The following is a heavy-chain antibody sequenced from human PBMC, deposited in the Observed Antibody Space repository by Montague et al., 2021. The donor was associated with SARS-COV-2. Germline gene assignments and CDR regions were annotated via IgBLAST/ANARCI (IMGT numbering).Heavy chain of an antibody. V-gene: IGHV4-61*01. Sequence: SETLSLTCIVSGCSVSSGSYYWSWIRQPPGKGLEWVGYIYYSGSTXYNPSLKSRVTISVDTSKDQFSLKLSSVTAADTAVYYCARDPWRITIFGVVTRYGMDVWGQGTTVTVSS. J-gene: IGHJ6*02. CDR1: GCSVSSGSYY. D-gene: IGHD3-3*01. CDR2: IYYSGST. CDR3: ARDPWRITIFGVVTRYGMDV.